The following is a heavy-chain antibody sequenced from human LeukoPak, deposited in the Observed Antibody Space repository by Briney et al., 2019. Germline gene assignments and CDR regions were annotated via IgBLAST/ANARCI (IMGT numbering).Heavy chain of an antibody. J-gene: IGHJ4*02. V-gene: IGHV4-59*08. CDR1: GGSISSYY. Sequence: SETLSLTCTVSGGSISSYYWSWIRQPPGRGLEWIGYIYYSGSTNYNPSLKSRVTISVDTSKNQFSLKLSSVTAADTAVYYCASTNVLLWFGELSKTAYFDYWGQGTLVTVSS. CDR3: ASTNVLLWFGELSKTAYFDY. CDR2: IYYSGST. D-gene: IGHD3-10*01.